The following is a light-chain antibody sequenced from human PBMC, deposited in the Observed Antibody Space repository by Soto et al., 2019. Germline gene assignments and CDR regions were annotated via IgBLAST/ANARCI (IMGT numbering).Light chain of an antibody. V-gene: IGKV3-20*01. J-gene: IGKJ1*01. CDR1: QSVSSSY. CDR3: QQYGSSLWT. CDR2: GAS. Sequence: EIVLTQSPGTLSFSAGERATLSFRASQSVSSSYLAWYQQKPGQAPRLLIYGASSRATGIPDRFSGSGSGTDFTLTISRLEPEDFAVYYCQQYGSSLWTFGQGTKVDIK.